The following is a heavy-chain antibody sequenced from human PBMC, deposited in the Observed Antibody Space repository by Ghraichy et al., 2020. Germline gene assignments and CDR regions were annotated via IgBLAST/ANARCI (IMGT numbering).Heavy chain of an antibody. V-gene: IGHV3-23*01. D-gene: IGHD2-21*01. CDR2: ISGSGGST. J-gene: IGHJ6*02. CDR3: LILWWLPYYYGMDV. Sequence: GGSLRLSCRYHRSAVHTSELQSRLQTPCAGLWWESAISGSGGSTYYADSVKGRFTISRDNSKNTLNLQMNSLRAEDTAVYYCLILWWLPYYYGMDVWG. CDR1: RSAVHTSE.